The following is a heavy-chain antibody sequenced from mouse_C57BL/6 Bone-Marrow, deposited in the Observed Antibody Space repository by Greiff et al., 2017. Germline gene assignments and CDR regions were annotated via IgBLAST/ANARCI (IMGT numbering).Heavy chain of an antibody. CDR3: ARGYAYDYAMDY. D-gene: IGHD2-2*01. V-gene: IGHV1-39*01. Sequence: EVQLQQSGPELVKPGASVKISCKASGYSFTDYTMNWVQQSNGKSLEWIGVINPNYGTTSYNQKFKGRVTLTVDQSSSTAYLQLNSLTSEDSAVYYCARGYAYDYAMDYWGQGTSVTVSS. J-gene: IGHJ4*01. CDR1: GYSFTDYT. CDR2: INPNYGTT.